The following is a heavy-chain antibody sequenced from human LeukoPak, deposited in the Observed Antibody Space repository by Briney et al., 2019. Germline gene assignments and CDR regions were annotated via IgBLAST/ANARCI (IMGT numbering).Heavy chain of an antibody. CDR2: INQSGTT. CDR3: ARYVPVKTGPTRASFDY. V-gene: IGHV4-34*01. CDR1: GGSSSDYD. D-gene: IGHD1-1*01. Sequence: PSETLSLTCAVYGGSSSDYDWSWIRQAPGKGLQWIGEINQSGTTNCDPSLKSRVSMSIDTSKSQFSLSLRSVTAADTAVYFCARYVPVKTGPTRASFDYWGQGILVTVSS. J-gene: IGHJ4*02.